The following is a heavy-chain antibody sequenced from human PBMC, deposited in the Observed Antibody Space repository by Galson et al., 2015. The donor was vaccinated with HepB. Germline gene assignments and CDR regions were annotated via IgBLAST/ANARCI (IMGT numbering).Heavy chain of an antibody. V-gene: IGHV5-51*01. CDR1: GYTFRNYW. CDR3: GRWRLQDSTGYYRFDY. D-gene: IGHD3-3*01. CDR2: IYPGDSDT. Sequence: QSGAEVKKPGESLKISCEGSGYTFRNYWIGWVRQLPGKGLEWMGIIYPGDSDTEYSPSFQGRVTISADNSVNTAYLQWSSLEASDTAMYYCGRWRLQDSTGYYRFDYWGQGTLVTVSS. J-gene: IGHJ4*02.